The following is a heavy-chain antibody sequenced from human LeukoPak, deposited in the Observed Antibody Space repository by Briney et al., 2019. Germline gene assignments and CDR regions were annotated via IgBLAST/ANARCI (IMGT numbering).Heavy chain of an antibody. D-gene: IGHD2-15*01. CDR1: GFTFSNYT. V-gene: IGHV3-30*04. CDR2: ISYDGSNK. Sequence: GGSLRLSCTASGFTFSNYTFNWVRQAPGKGLEWVAVISYDGSNKYYADSVKGRFTISRDNAKNSLYLQMNSLRAEDTAVYYCGMRQSLLHWGQGTLVTVSS. CDR3: GMRQSLLH. J-gene: IGHJ4*02.